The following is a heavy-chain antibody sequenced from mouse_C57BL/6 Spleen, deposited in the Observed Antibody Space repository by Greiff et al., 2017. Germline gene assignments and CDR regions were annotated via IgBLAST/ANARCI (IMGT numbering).Heavy chain of an antibody. D-gene: IGHD2-10*02. V-gene: IGHV1-82*01. J-gene: IGHJ1*03. CDR1: GYAFSSSW. CDR2: IYPGDGDT. Sequence: VKLMESGPELVKPGASVKISCKASGYAFSSSWMNWVKQRPGKGLEWIGRIYPGDGDTNYNGKFKGQATLTADKSSSTAYMQLSSLTSEDSAVYFCAREKYSGRYFDVWGTGTTVTVSS. CDR3: AREKYSGRYFDV.